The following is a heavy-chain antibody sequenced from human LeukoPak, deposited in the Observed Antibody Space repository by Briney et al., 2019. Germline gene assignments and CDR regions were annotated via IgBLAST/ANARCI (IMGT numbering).Heavy chain of an antibody. J-gene: IGHJ3*02. Sequence: GGSLRLSCAASGFTFSDYYMSWVRQAPGRGLEWASYITSSGDTIYYADSVKGRFTISRDNAKNSLYLQMKSLRAEDTAVYYCARDLHYYDSSGLLTRGAFDIWGQGTMVTVSS. CDR2: ITSSGDTI. CDR1: GFTFSDYY. V-gene: IGHV3-11*01. CDR3: ARDLHYYDSSGLLTRGAFDI. D-gene: IGHD3-22*01.